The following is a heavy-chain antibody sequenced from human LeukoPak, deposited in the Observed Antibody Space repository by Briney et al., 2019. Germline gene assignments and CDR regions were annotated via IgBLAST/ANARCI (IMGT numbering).Heavy chain of an antibody. CDR2: ISGSGGST. Sequence: GGSLRLSCAASGFTFSSYAMSWVRQAPGKGLEWVSAISGSGGSTYYADSVKGRFTISRGNSKNTLYLQMNSLRAEDTAVYYCAKAGGGSGSYYHYYFDYWGQGTLVTVSS. CDR3: AKAGGGSGSYYHYYFDY. J-gene: IGHJ4*02. D-gene: IGHD3-10*01. V-gene: IGHV3-23*01. CDR1: GFTFSSYA.